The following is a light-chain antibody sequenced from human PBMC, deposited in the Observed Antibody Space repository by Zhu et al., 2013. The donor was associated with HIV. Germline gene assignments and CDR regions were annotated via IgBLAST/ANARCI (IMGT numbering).Light chain of an antibody. CDR3: QQYNSYPWT. V-gene: IGKV1-13*02. J-gene: IGKJ1*01. CDR1: QVISTA. CDR2: DAS. Sequence: IQMTQSPSSLSASVGDRVSITCRASQVISTALAWYQQKPGETPKLLIYDASNLEGGVPSRFSGSGSGTDFTLTISSLQPDDFATYYCQQYNSYPWTFGQGTKVEIK.